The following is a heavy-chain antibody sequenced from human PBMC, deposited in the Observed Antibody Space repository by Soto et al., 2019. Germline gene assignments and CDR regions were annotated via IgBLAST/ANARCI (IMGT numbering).Heavy chain of an antibody. V-gene: IGHV4-59*11. CDR2: IYYGSP. CDR1: WGSIRDHD. D-gene: IGHD2-21*02. J-gene: IGHJ4*02. CDR3: TRREPGRDLDY. Sequence: SETLSLTCSVAWGSIRDHDGNWIRQPPGKGPEWIGYIYYGSPIYSPSLQSRVTISVDMSKNQFSLNLSSVTAADTAVYYCTRREPGRDLDYWGQGSLVTVSS.